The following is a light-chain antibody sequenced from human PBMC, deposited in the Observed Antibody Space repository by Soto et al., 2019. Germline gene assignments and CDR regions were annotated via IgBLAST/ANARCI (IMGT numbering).Light chain of an antibody. CDR1: SSNIGAGYD. Sequence: QSVLTQPPSVSGAPGLRVTIPCTGSSSNIGAGYDVHWYQQLPGTAPKLLIYSNSNRPSGVPDRFSGSKSGTSASLAITGLQAEDEADYYCQSYDSSLRVFGGGTKLTVL. J-gene: IGLJ3*02. V-gene: IGLV1-40*01. CDR2: SNS. CDR3: QSYDSSLRV.